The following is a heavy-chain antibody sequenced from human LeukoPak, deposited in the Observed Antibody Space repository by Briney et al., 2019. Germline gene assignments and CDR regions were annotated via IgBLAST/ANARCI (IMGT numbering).Heavy chain of an antibody. V-gene: IGHV3-74*01. D-gene: IGHD2-15*01. J-gene: IGHJ4*02. CDR2: ISTDGYTT. Sequence: GGSLRLSCAASGLAVSAYKMHWVRQAPRKGLVWVSRISTDGYTTDYADFVQGRFTASRDNTKNAWSLEMNSLRAEDTAVYYCVVGGSPGYWGQGTLVTVSS. CDR1: GLAVSAYK. CDR3: VVGGSPGY.